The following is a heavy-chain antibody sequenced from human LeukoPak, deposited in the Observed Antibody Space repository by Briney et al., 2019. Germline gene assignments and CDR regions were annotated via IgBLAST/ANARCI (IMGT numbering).Heavy chain of an antibody. Sequence: SQTLSLTCTVSGGSISSGDYYWSWIRRPPGKGLEWIGYIYYSGSTYYNPSLKSRVTISVDTSKNQISLKLSSVTAADTAVYYCAMDSWSYFRLNYWGQGTLVTVSS. V-gene: IGHV4-30-4*08. CDR1: GGSISSGDYY. CDR3: AMDSWSYFRLNY. CDR2: IYYSGST. D-gene: IGHD1-26*01. J-gene: IGHJ4*02.